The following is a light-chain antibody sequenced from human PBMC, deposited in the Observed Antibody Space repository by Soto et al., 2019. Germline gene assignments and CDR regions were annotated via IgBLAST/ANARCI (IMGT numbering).Light chain of an antibody. J-gene: IGKJ1*01. CDR1: QNIDNNY. CDR2: DAS. V-gene: IGKV3-20*01. CDR3: QRCAYSPRT. Sequence: EIVLTQSPDSLSLSPGERATLSCRASQNIDNNYLVWYQQRPGLAPRLLIYDASVRATGIPDRFSGSGSGTDFTLSISRLEPEDFAVYYCQRCAYSPRTFGQGTKAEVK.